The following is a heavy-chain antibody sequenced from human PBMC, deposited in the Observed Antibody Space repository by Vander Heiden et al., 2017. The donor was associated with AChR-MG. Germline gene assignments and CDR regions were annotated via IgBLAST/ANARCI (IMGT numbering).Heavy chain of an antibody. D-gene: IGHD3-10*01. CDR3: TRGVGSFPRYYFDF. J-gene: IGHJ4*02. CDR1: GFMFSNSA. Sequence: QVQVVESGGGVVEPGRSLRLSCTASGFMFSNSAMHWVRQAPGKGLGWVAVVWYDGRNKFYADSVKGRFIISRDNSKNTLFLQMNNLRAEDTAIYFCTRGVGSFPRYYFDFWGQGTLVTVSS. CDR2: VWYDGRNK. V-gene: IGHV3-33*01.